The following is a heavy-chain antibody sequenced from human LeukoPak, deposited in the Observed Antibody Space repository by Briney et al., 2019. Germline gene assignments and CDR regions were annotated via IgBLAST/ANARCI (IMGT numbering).Heavy chain of an antibody. CDR1: GYTFTSYA. J-gene: IGHJ6*02. CDR2: INTNTGNP. CDR3: ASGIAAAGMYYGMDV. D-gene: IGHD6-13*01. V-gene: IGHV7-4-1*02. Sequence: GASVKVSCKASGYTFTSYAMNWVRQAPGQGLEWMGWINTNTGNPTYAQGFTGRFVFSLDTSVSTAYLQISSLKAEDTAVYYCASGIAAAGMYYGMDVWGQGTTVTVSS.